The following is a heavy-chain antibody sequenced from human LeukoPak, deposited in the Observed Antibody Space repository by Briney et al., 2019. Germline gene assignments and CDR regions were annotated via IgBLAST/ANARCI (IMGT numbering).Heavy chain of an antibody. J-gene: IGHJ4*02. CDR3: ARDVGYFRFDY. CDR2: ISWNSGSI. Sequence: GGSLRLSCAASGFTFDDYAMHWVRQAPGKGLEWVSGISWNSGSIGYADSVKGRFTISRDNAKNSLYLQMNSLRAEDTAVYYCARDVGYFRFDYWGQGTLVTVSS. D-gene: IGHD5-18*01. CDR1: GFTFDDYA. V-gene: IGHV3-9*01.